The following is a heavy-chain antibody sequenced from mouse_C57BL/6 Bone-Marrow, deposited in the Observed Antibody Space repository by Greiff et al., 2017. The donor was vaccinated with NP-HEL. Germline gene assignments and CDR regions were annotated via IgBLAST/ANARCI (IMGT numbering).Heavy chain of an antibody. CDR3: ARDARRYGYEYGAMDY. CDR2: SRNKANDYTT. V-gene: IGHV7-1*01. Sequence: DVQLVESGGGLVQSGRSLRLSCATSGFTFSDFYMEWVRQAPGKGLEWIAASRNKANDYTTEYSASVKGRFIVSRDTSQSILYLQMNALRAEDTAIYYGARDARRYGYEYGAMDYWGQGTSVTVSS. D-gene: IGHD2-4*01. CDR1: GFTFSDFY. J-gene: IGHJ4*01.